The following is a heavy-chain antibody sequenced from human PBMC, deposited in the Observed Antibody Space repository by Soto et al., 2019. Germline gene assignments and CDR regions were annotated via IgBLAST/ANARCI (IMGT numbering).Heavy chain of an antibody. J-gene: IGHJ6*02. Sequence: VQLVESGGGVVQPGRSLRLSCAASGFTFSSYGMHWVRQAPGKGLEWVAVIWYDGSNKYYADSVKGRFTISRDNSKNTLYLQMNSLRAEDTAVYYCARDMIVVVTPSGMDVWGQGTTVTVSS. CDR2: IWYDGSNK. D-gene: IGHD2-21*02. CDR3: ARDMIVVVTPSGMDV. V-gene: IGHV3-33*01. CDR1: GFTFSSYG.